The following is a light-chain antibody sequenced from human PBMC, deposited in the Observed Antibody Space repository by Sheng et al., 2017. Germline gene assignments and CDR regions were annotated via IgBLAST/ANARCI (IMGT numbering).Light chain of an antibody. Sequence: EIVMTQFPATLSVSPGERATLSCRASQSVSSNLAWYQQTPGQAPRLLIYGASTRATGIPARFSGSGSGTEFTLTISSLQSEDFAVYYCQQYNNWPRTFGPRDQGG. CDR2: GAS. CDR3: QQYNNWPRT. J-gene: IGKJ1*01. CDR1: QSVSSN. V-gene: IGKV3-15*01.